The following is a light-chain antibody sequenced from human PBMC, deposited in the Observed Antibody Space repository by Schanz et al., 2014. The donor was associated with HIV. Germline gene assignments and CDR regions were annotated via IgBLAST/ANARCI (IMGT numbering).Light chain of an antibody. V-gene: IGKV3-20*01. CDR1: QSVTGY. CDR3: QQYGSSPPVT. J-gene: IGKJ4*01. Sequence: ETVLTQSPGSLSLSPGGRATLSCRASQSVTGYLAWYQQKPGQSPRLLIYGASKRATGIPPRFSGSGSGTDFTLTISRLEPEDFAVYYCQQYGSSPPVTFGGGTKVEIK. CDR2: GAS.